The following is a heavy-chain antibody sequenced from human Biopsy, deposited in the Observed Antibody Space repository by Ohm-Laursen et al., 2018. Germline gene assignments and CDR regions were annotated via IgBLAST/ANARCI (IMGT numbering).Heavy chain of an antibody. V-gene: IGHV4-59*08. CDR3: ARCAGGGSCYAGFDH. J-gene: IGHJ4*02. CDR1: GGSIRNFY. D-gene: IGHD2-15*01. CDR2: IYYSGFT. Sequence: SDTLSLTCTVSGGSIRNFYWTWIRQSPGEGLEYNGYIYYSGFTHYNPSLKSRVAISVDTSRNQFSLKMNSLTAADTAVYFCARCAGGGSCYAGFDHWGRGSLVTVSS.